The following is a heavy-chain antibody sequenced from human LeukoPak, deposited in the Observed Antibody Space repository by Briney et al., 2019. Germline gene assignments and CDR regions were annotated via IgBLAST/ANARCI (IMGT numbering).Heavy chain of an antibody. V-gene: IGHV3-21*01. CDR3: ARDSQELLGAFDI. J-gene: IGHJ3*02. CDR2: ISSSSSYI. Sequence: GXXLRLSCAASGFTFSSYSMNWVRQAPGKGLEWVSSISSSSSYIYYADSVKGRFTISRDNAKNSLYLQMNSLRAEDTAVYYCARDSQELLGAFDIWGQGTMVTVSS. CDR1: GFTFSSYS. D-gene: IGHD1-26*01.